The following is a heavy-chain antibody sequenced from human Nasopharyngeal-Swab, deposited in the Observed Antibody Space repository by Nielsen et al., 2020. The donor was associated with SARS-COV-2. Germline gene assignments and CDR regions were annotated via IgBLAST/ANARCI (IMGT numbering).Heavy chain of an antibody. Sequence: SETLSLTCTVSGGSISSSRYDWGWIRQPPGKGLEWIGSIYYSGSTYYNPSLKSRVTISVDTSKNQFSLKLSSVTAADTAVYYCARHRGIYYYYYGMDVWGQGTTVTVSS. CDR1: GGSISSSRYD. CDR3: ARHRGIYYYYYGMDV. D-gene: IGHD3-10*01. V-gene: IGHV4-39*01. CDR2: IYYSGST. J-gene: IGHJ6*02.